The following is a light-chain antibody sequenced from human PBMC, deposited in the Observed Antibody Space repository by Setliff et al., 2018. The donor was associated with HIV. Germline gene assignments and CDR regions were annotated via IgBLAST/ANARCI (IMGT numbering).Light chain of an antibody. J-gene: IGLJ1*01. CDR2: DVI. CDR1: TSDVGGYNF. CDR3: CSYAGSHTFV. Sequence: QSALAQPASVSGSPGQSVTISCTGTTSDVGGYNFVSWYQHHPGKAPKLMIYDVIKRPSGVPDRFSGSKSGNTASLTISGLQAEDEADYYCCSYAGSHTFVFGTGTRSPS. V-gene: IGLV2-11*01.